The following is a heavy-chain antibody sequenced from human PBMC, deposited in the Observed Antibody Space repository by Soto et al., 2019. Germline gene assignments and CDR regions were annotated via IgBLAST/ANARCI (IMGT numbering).Heavy chain of an antibody. CDR1: GFTFSSNG. D-gene: IGHD2-8*01. CDR2: IWYDASNR. V-gene: IGHV3-33*01. J-gene: IGHJ4*02. CDR3: ARDTDNGLDY. Sequence: GGSLRLSFAASGFTFSSNGMHWVRQAPGKGLEWVAVIWYDASNRNYAQSVKGRFTISRDNSRNTLWLQMNSLRPEDTAVYYCARDTDNGLDYWGQGTLVTVSS.